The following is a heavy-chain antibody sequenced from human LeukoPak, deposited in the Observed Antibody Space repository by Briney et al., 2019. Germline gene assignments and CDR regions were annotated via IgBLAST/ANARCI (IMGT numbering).Heavy chain of an antibody. J-gene: IGHJ4*02. CDR3: ARAELLWFGELSREFDY. V-gene: IGHV7-4-1*02. CDR1: GYTFTSYA. CDR2: INTNIGNP. Sequence: GASVKVSCKASGYTFTSYAMNWVRQAPGQGLEWMGWINTNIGNPTYAQGFTGRFVFSLDTSVSTAYLQISSLKAEDTAVYYCARAELLWFGELSREFDYWGQGTLVTVSS. D-gene: IGHD3-10*01.